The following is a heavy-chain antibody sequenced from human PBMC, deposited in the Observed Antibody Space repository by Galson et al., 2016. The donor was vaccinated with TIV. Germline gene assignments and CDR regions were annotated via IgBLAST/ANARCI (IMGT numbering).Heavy chain of an antibody. Sequence: ATLFLSCTVSGGSITTSNWSWLQPPPEGGLWGIGDISYSGRTTYDPSFQGRVTISVDRSKNQFSLKVTSVTAADTAVYYCAGDRSGYDTVDHFYYYMDVWGKGTTVTVSS. CDR2: ISYSGRT. J-gene: IGHJ6*03. V-gene: IGHV4-59*01. D-gene: IGHD5-12*01. CDR1: GGSITTSN. CDR3: AGDRSGYDTVDHFYYYMDV.